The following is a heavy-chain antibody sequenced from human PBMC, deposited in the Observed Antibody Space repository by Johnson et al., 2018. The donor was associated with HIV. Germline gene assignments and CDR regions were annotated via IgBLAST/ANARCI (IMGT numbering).Heavy chain of an antibody. CDR2: ISWDGGST. CDR3: VRGHFDSSGFYSDAFDI. D-gene: IGHD3-22*01. J-gene: IGHJ3*02. V-gene: IGHV3-43D*03. Sequence: VQLVESGGGFIQAGRSLRLSCAASGFTFDDYAMHWVRQAPGKGLEWVSLISWDGGSTYYADSVKGRFTMSRDNSKNSLYLQMNSLRAEDTALYYCVRGHFDSSGFYSDAFDIWGQGTVVTVSS. CDR1: GFTFDDYA.